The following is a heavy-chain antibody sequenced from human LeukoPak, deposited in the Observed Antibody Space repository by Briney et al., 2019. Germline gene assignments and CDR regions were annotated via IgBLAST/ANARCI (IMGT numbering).Heavy chain of an antibody. Sequence: GGSLRLSCSASGFIFSTYNMSWVRQAPGKGLEWVSVIYSGGSTYYADSVKGRFTISRDKSKNTLYLQMNSLRAEDTAVYYCARCRVTMLRGVTIGDYGYYMDVWGKGTTVTISS. V-gene: IGHV3-66*01. J-gene: IGHJ6*03. CDR1: GFIFSTYN. CDR3: ARCRVTMLRGVTIGDYGYYMDV. CDR2: IYSGGST. D-gene: IGHD3-10*01.